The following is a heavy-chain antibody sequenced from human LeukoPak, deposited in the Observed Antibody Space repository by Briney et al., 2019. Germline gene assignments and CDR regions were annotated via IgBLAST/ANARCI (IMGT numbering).Heavy chain of an antibody. CDR2: IYYSGST. CDR3: ARGVRGSTAAGTFDY. V-gene: IGHV4-59*07. D-gene: IGHD6-13*01. J-gene: IGHJ4*02. Sequence: SDTLSLTCTVSVGSISSYYWSWIRQPPGKGLEWIGDIYYSGSTNYNPSLKSRVTISVDTSKNQFSLKLSSVTAADTAVYYCARGVRGSTAAGTFDYWGQGTLVTASS. CDR1: VGSISSYY.